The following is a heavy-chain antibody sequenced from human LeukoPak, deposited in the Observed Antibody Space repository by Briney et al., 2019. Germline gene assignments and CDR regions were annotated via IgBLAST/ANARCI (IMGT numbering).Heavy chain of an antibody. D-gene: IGHD6-19*01. J-gene: IGHJ6*02. Sequence: PGGSLSLSCAASGFTFSNYGMYCVRQAPGKGLEWVAVISSDESNKYYGDSVKGRFTISRDNSKDTLYLQMNSLRAEDTAVFYCAKDPIAVAGNNYYRMDVWGQGTTVSVSS. V-gene: IGHV3-30*18. CDR1: GFTFSNYG. CDR2: ISSDESNK. CDR3: AKDPIAVAGNNYYRMDV.